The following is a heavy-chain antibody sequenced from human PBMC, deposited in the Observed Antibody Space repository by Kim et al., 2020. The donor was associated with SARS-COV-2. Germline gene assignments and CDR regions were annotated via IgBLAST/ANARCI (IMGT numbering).Heavy chain of an antibody. J-gene: IGHJ4*02. Sequence: GGSLRLSCAASGFTFSSYAMHWVRQAPGKGLEWVAVISYDGSNKYYADSVKGRFTISRDNSKNTLYLQMNSLRAEDTAVYYCARGVRWLRVDYWGQGTL. CDR2: ISYDGSNK. D-gene: IGHD5-12*01. V-gene: IGHV3-30*04. CDR3: ARGVRWLRVDY. CDR1: GFTFSSYA.